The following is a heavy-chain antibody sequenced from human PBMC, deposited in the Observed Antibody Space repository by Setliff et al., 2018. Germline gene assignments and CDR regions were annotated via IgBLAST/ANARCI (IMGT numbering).Heavy chain of an antibody. CDR3: VREGVDSRSSTDYRYYMDV. CDR1: GGTFSSYA. V-gene: IGHV1-69*05. J-gene: IGHJ6*03. D-gene: IGHD3-22*01. Sequence: SVKVSCKASGGTFSSYAIDWVRQAPGQGLEWMGGTIPIFGTTDYAQKFQGRVTIITDESTSTAFMQLSSLRSEDTAVYYCVREGVDSRSSTDYRYYMDVWGKGTTVTVSS. CDR2: TIPIFGTT.